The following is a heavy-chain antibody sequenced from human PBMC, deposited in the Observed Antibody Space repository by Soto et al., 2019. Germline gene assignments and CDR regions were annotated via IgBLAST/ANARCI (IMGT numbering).Heavy chain of an antibody. CDR3: AISITMVRGVTPLDY. J-gene: IGHJ4*02. Sequence: GGSLRLSCAASGFTFSSYAMHWVRQAPGKGLEWVAVISYDGSNKYYADSVKGRFTISRDNSKNTLYLQMNSLRAEDTAVYYCAISITMVRGVTPLDYWGQGTLVTVSS. V-gene: IGHV3-30-3*01. D-gene: IGHD3-10*01. CDR1: GFTFSSYA. CDR2: ISYDGSNK.